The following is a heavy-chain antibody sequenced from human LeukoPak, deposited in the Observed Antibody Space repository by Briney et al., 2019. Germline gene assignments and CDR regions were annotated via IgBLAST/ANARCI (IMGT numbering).Heavy chain of an antibody. D-gene: IGHD6-25*01. J-gene: IGHJ3*02. CDR3: ARDRRAAGAFDI. CDR1: GFTFSSYE. V-gene: IGHV3-48*03. CDR2: ISSSGSTV. Sequence: PAGGSLRLSCAASGFTFSSYEMNWVRQAPGKGLEWVSYISSSGSTVYYGDSVKGRFTISRDNAKNSLYLQMNSLRAEDTAVYYCARDRRAAGAFDIWGQGTMVTVSS.